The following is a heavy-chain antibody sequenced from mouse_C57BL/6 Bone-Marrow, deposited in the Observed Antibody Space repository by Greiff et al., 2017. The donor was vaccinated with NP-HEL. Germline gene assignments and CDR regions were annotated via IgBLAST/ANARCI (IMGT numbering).Heavy chain of an antibody. J-gene: IGHJ2*01. CDR2: ISDGGSYT. CDR3: AREGDDYEAFDY. CDR1: GFTFSSYA. Sequence: EVQLVESGGGLVKPGGSLKLSCAAYGFTFSSYAMSWVRQTPEKRLEWVATISDGGSYTYYPDTVKGRFTISRDNAKNNLYLQMSHLKSEDTAMYYCAREGDDYEAFDYWGQGTTLTVSS. D-gene: IGHD2-4*01. V-gene: IGHV5-4*01.